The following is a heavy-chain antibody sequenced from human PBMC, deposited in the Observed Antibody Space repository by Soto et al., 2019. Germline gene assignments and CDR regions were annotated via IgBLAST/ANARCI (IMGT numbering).Heavy chain of an antibody. D-gene: IGHD3-22*01. CDR3: ARSAPLLPRTYYYDSSGPYDAFDI. J-gene: IGHJ3*02. CDR2: ISSGGSTI. V-gene: IGHV3-48*03. CDR1: GFTFSSYE. Sequence: GGSLRLSCAASGFTFSSYEMNWVRQAPGKGLEWVSYISSGGSTIYYADSVKGRFTISRDNAKNSLYLQMNSLRAEDTAVYYCARSAPLLPRTYYYDSSGPYDAFDIWGQGAMVTVSS.